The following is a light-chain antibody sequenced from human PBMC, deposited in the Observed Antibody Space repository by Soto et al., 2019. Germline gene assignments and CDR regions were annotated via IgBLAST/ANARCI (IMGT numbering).Light chain of an antibody. Sequence: DIQLTQSPSTLSASVGDRVTITCRASQTVSSWLAWYQQKPGKAPNLLIYETSNLESGVPSRFSGSGAGTEFTLSISSLQPDDFATYYCPYYNDYCSTFGQGTKVEIK. V-gene: IGKV1-5*03. CDR3: PYYNDYCST. J-gene: IGKJ1*01. CDR2: ETS. CDR1: QTVSSW.